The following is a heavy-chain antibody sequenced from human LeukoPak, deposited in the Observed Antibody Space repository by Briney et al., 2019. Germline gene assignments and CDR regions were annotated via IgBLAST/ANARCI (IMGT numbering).Heavy chain of an antibody. CDR2: IKQDGSEK. CDR3: ARDYDILTGYEYGMDV. V-gene: IGHV3-7*01. Sequence: GGSLRLPCAASGFTFSSYWMSWVRQAPGKGLEWVANIKQDGSEKYYVDSVKGRFTISRDNAKNSLYLQMNSLRAEDTAVYCCARDYDILTGYEYGMDVWGQGTTVTVSS. D-gene: IGHD3-9*01. J-gene: IGHJ6*02. CDR1: GFTFSSYW.